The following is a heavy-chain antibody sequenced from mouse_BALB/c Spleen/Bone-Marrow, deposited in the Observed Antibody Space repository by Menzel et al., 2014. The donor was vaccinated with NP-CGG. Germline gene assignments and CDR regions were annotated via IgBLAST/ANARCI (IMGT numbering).Heavy chain of an antibody. CDR3: ARRGNPIVYYAMDY. CDR2: ISCYNGAT. J-gene: IGHJ4*01. Sequence: LVKTGASVKISCKASGYSFTGYYMHWVKQSHGKSLEWIGYISCYNGATSYNQKFKGKAAFTVDTSSSTAYMQFNSLTSEDSAVYYCARRGNPIVYYAMDYWGQGTSVTVSS. V-gene: IGHV1S34*01. CDR1: GYSFTGYY.